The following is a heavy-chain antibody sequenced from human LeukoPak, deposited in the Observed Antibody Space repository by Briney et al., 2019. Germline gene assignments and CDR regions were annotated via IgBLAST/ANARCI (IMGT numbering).Heavy chain of an antibody. V-gene: IGHV1-69*13. CDR1: GGTFSSYA. D-gene: IGHD1-1*01. CDR3: ATTSWNDEFSAFDI. CDR2: IIPIFGTA. J-gene: IGHJ3*02. Sequence: ASVKISCKASGGTFSSYAISWLRQAPGQGLEWMGGIIPIFGTAKYSQKFQGRVTITADESTSSAYLELSSLKYADTSVYSRATTSWNDEFSAFDIWGQGTMVTVSS.